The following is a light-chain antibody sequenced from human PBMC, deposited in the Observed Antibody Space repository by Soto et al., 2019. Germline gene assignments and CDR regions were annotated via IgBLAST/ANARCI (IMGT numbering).Light chain of an antibody. J-gene: IGLJ3*02. CDR1: SSNIGRNT. CDR2: GND. V-gene: IGLV1-44*01. Sequence: QSVLTQPPSASGTPGQRVTISCSESSSNIGRNTVNWYQELPGTAPKLLIYGNDQRPSGVPDRFSGSKSGTSASLAISGLQSEDEADYYCAAWDDSLNGPVFGGGTKLTVL. CDR3: AAWDDSLNGPV.